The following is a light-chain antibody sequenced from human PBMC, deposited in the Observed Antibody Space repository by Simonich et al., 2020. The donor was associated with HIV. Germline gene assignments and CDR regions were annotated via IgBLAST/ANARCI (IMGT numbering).Light chain of an antibody. Sequence: EIVLTQSPATLSLSPGERATLSCRASQSISNYVSWYQQKPDQAPRLLIYDAANRATGIPARFSGGGSGTEFTLTISSLQSEDFAVYYCQQYNNWWTFGQGTKVEIK. CDR3: QQYNNWWT. CDR1: QSISNY. J-gene: IGKJ1*01. CDR2: DAA. V-gene: IGKV3-15*01.